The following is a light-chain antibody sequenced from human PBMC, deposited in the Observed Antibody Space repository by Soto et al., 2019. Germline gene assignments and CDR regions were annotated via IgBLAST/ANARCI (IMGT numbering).Light chain of an antibody. Sequence: GDRVTITCRASQNIDMYLAWYQQKPGQAPSLLIYRASSLQSGVPSRFSGSGSGTEFTLTISSLQPDDFATYYCQQSITYPLTFGQGTKVDIK. J-gene: IGKJ1*01. CDR3: QQSITYPLT. CDR2: RAS. CDR1: QNIDMY. V-gene: IGKV1-5*03.